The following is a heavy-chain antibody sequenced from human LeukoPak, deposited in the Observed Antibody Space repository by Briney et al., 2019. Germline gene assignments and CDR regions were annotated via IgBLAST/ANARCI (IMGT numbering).Heavy chain of an antibody. J-gene: IGHJ4*02. CDR3: ARGTWGDYYDSSGYYYFEY. D-gene: IGHD3-22*01. CDR2: IKQDGSEK. Sequence: GGSLRLSCAASGFTFSSYWMSWVRQAPGKGLEWVANIKQDGSEKKYVDSVKGRFTISRDNGKNSLYLQMNSLRAEDTAVYYCARGTWGDYYDSSGYYYFEYWGQGTLVTVSS. CDR1: GFTFSSYW. V-gene: IGHV3-7*01.